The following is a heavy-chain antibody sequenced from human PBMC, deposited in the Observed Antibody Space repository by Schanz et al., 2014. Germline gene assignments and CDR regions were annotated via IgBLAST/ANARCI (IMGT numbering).Heavy chain of an antibody. Sequence: QVQLVESGGGLVKPGGSLRLSCAASGFIFNDYYMNWIRQAPGKGLEWLSYISRDGTTSYYADSVKGRFTISRDHAKNTLSLQMTSLGGEDAAVYYCSADSLKYEGFDIWGQGTVVTVSS. CDR1: GFIFNDYY. J-gene: IGHJ4*03. CDR3: SADSLKYEGFDI. CDR2: ISRDGTTS. V-gene: IGHV3-11*01. D-gene: IGHD3-16*01.